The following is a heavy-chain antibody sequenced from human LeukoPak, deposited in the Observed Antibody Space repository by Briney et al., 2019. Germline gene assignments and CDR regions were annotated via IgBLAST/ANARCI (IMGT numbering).Heavy chain of an antibody. J-gene: IGHJ4*02. Sequence: SQTLSLTCTVSGGSISSGDYYWSWLRQPPGRGLEWIGYIYESGSTYYNPSLKSRLTISVDTSKNQFSLKLSSVTAADTAVYYCARKGYIGYDNFWGQGTLVTVSS. V-gene: IGHV4-30-4*01. CDR2: IYESGST. D-gene: IGHD5-12*01. CDR3: ARKGYIGYDNF. CDR1: GGSISSGDYY.